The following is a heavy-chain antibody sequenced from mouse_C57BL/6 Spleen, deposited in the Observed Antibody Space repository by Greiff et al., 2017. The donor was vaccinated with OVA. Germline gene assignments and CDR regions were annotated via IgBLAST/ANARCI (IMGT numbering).Heavy chain of an antibody. V-gene: IGHV1-61*01. CDR2: IYPSDSET. D-gene: IGHD1-1*01. CDR1: GYTFTSYW. CDR3: ARGNYYGSRHFDY. J-gene: IGHJ2*01. Sequence: QVQLQQPGAELVRPGSSVKLSCKASGYTFTSYWMDWVKQRPGQGLEWIGNIYPSDSETHYNQKFKDKATLTVDKSSSTAYMQLSSLTSEDSVVYYCARGNYYGSRHFDYWGQGTTLTVSS.